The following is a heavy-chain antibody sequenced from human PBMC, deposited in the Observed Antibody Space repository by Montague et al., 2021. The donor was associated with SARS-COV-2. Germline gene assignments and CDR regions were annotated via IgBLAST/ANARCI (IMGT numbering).Heavy chain of an antibody. CDR3: ARCITIFGVVGSWFDP. Sequence: SETLSLTCTVSGGSISSYYWSWIRQPPGKGLEWIGHIYYSGSTNYNPSLKSRVTISVDTSKNQFSLKLSSVTAADTAVYYCARCITIFGVVGSWFDPWGQGTLVTVSS. CDR2: IYYSGST. J-gene: IGHJ5*02. V-gene: IGHV4-59*01. CDR1: GGSISSYY. D-gene: IGHD3-3*01.